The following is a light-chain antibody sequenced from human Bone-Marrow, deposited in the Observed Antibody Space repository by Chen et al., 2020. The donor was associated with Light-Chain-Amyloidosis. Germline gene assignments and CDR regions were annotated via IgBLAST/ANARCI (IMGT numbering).Light chain of an antibody. J-gene: IGLJ2*01. CDR3: QSADSSGTYEVI. CDR2: RDT. CDR1: DWPRKY. Sequence: SYELTQPPSVPVSPGQTARITCSGDDWPRKYANWYRQKPGQAPVLVIHRDTERPSGISERFSGSSSGTTATLTISGVQAEDEADYHCQSADSSGTYEVIFGGGTKLTVL. V-gene: IGLV3-25*03.